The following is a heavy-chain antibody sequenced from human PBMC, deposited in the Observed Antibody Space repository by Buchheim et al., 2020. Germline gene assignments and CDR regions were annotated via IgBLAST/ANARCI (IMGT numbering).Heavy chain of an antibody. CDR3: ARDLEGREFYYDSSGYYYDY. D-gene: IGHD3-22*01. Sequence: QVQLQESGPGLVKPSQTLSLTCTVSGGSISSGGYYWSWIRQPPGKGLEWIGEINHSGSTNYNPSLKSRVTISVDTSKNQFSLKLSSVTAADTAVYYCARDLEGREFYYDSSGYYYDYWGQGTL. J-gene: IGHJ4*02. CDR1: GGSISSGGYY. V-gene: IGHV4-31*03. CDR2: INHSGST.